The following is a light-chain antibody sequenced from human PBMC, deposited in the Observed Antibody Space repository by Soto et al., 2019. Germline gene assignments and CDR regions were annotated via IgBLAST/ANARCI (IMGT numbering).Light chain of an antibody. CDR2: DVS. CDR3: SSYTSSSSYV. CDR1: SSDVGGYNY. Sequence: QSLLTQPASVSGSPGQSITISCTGTSSDVGGYNYVSWYQQHPGKAPKLMIYDVSNRPSGVSNRFSGSKSGNTASLTISGLQAEDEADYYCSSYTSSSSYVFGTGTMVTV. V-gene: IGLV2-14*01. J-gene: IGLJ1*01.